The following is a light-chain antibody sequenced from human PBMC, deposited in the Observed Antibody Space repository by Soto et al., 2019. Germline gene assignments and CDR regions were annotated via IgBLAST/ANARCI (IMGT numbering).Light chain of an antibody. CDR2: GAS. CDR1: QSVSGN. CDR3: QQYNSYTWT. J-gene: IGKJ1*01. Sequence: EIVMTHSPATLSLSPGERATHXPQSSQSVSGNYLAWYQQKPGQAPRLLIYGASTRATGIPDRFSGSGSGTEFTPTISSLQPDDFATYYCQQYNSYTWTFGQGTKVDI. V-gene: IGKV3D-15*01.